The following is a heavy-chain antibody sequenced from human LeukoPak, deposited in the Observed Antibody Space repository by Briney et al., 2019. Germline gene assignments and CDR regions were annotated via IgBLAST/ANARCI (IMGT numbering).Heavy chain of an antibody. CDR1: GGSISSGSYY. CDR2: IYTSGST. D-gene: IGHD3-3*01. V-gene: IGHV4-61*02. J-gene: IGHJ6*03. Sequence: PSETLSLTCTVSGGSISSGSYYWNWIRQPAGKGLEWIGRIYTSGSTNYNPSLKSRVTMSVDTSKNQFSLKLSSVTAADTAVYYCARGKYYDFWSGYYRTYYYYMDVWGKGTTVTVSS. CDR3: ARGKYYDFWSGYYRTYYYYMDV.